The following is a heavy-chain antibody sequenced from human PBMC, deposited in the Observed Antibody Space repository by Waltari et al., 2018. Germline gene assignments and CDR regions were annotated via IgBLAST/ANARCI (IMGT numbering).Heavy chain of an antibody. J-gene: IGHJ6*03. CDR2: MNPTSGST. V-gene: IGHV1-8*03. CDR3: ARDYGSGTYYYMDV. Sequence: QVQLVQSGAEVKKPGASVKVSCKASGYSFNSYNINWVRQAAGQGLEWMGWMNPTSGSTGYAQKFQDRVTITRNTSIGTAYMELRSLRSEDTAVYYCARDYGSGTYYYMDVWGKGTTVTVSS. CDR1: GYSFNSYN. D-gene: IGHD3-10*01.